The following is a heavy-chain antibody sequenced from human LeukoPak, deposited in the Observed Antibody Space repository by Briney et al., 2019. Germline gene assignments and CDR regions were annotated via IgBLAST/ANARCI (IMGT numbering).Heavy chain of an antibody. CDR2: IKEDGSEK. V-gene: IGHV3-7*01. J-gene: IGHJ3*01. CDR3: GRTGSSSGFRGLEL. D-gene: IGHD6-19*01. CDR1: GFSFSTYW. Sequence: PGGSLRLSCAASGFSFSTYWMHWVRQAPGKGLEWVANIKEDGSEKNYVDSVKGRFTISRDNAENSLYLQMNSLRVEDTALYYCGRTGSSSGFRGLELWGQGTTVTVSS.